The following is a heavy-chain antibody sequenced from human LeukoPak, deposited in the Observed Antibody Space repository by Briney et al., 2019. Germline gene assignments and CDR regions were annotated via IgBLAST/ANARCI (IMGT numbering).Heavy chain of an antibody. CDR1: GYTFTSYY. CDR3: ARVVYDFWSGGGENFDY. Sequence: ASVKVSCKASGYTFTSYYMHWVRQAPGQGLEWMGIINPSGGSTSYAQKFQGRVTMTRDTSTSTVYMELSSLRSEDTAVYYCARVVYDFWSGGGENFDYWGQGTLVTVSS. CDR2: INPSGGST. V-gene: IGHV1-46*01. D-gene: IGHD3-3*01. J-gene: IGHJ4*02.